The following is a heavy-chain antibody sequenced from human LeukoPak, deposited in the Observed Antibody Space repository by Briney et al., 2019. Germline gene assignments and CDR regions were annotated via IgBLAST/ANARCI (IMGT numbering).Heavy chain of an antibody. CDR2: ISWNSGSI. V-gene: IGHV3-9*03. D-gene: IGHD3-10*01. J-gene: IGHJ3*02. CDR1: GFTFDDYA. Sequence: GRSLRLSCAATGFTFDDYAMHWVRQAPGKGLGWVSGISWNSGSIGYADSVKGRFTISRDNAKNSLYLQMNSLRAEDMALYYCAKDTMVRGVIPRDAFDIWGQGTMVTVSS. CDR3: AKDTMVRGVIPRDAFDI.